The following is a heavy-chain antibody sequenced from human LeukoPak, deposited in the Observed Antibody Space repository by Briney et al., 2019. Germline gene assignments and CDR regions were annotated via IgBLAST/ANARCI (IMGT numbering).Heavy chain of an antibody. CDR2: IYYSGST. D-gene: IGHD6-19*01. V-gene: IGHV4-59*01. CDR1: GGSISRYY. CDR3: ARVPRSGWFPFDY. J-gene: IGHJ4*02. Sequence: SETLSLTCTVSGGSISRYYWSWIRQPPGKGLEWIGYIYYSGSTNYNPSLKSRVTISVDTSKNQFSLKLSSVTAADTAVYYCARVPRSGWFPFDYWGQGTLVTVSS.